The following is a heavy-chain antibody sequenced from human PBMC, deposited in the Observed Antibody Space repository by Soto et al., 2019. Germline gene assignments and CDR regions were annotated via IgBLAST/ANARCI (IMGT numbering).Heavy chain of an antibody. V-gene: IGHV4-59*01. Sequence: PSETLSLTCNVSGGSIYTYYWNWIRQSPGKGLEWIGYISDGGSTNYNPSLKSRVTISVDTSKNQFSLKLSSVTAADTAVYYCASGEGGRSYYYYGMDVWGQGTTVTVS. D-gene: IGHD2-15*01. CDR1: GGSIYTYY. CDR2: ISDGGST. J-gene: IGHJ6*02. CDR3: ASGEGGRSYYYYGMDV.